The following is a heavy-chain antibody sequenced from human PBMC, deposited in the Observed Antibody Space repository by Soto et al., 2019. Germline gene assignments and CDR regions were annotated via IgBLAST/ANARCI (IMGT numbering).Heavy chain of an antibody. CDR3: ARAQSDYGDAFDI. CDR1: GGSISSGGYY. V-gene: IGHV4-31*03. J-gene: IGHJ3*02. Sequence: QVQLQESGPGLVKPSQTLSLTCTVSGGSISSGGYYWSWIRQHQGKGLEWIGYIYYSGSTYYNPSLKSRVTISVDTSKNQFSLKLSSVTAADTAVYYCARAQSDYGDAFDIWGQGTMVTVSS. D-gene: IGHD4-17*01. CDR2: IYYSGST.